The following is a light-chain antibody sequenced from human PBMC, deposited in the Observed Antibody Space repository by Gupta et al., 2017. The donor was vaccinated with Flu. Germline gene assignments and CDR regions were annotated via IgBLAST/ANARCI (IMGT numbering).Light chain of an antibody. CDR2: AAS. Sequence: DIQMTQSPSSLSASVGDRVTITCRTSRNINTFLSWYQQKPGKAPKLLIYAASNLQSGVPSRFSGSGYGTEFTLTITTVQPEDFATYYCQQGYSDLVFGQGTRLDIK. V-gene: IGKV1-39*01. CDR3: QQGYSDLV. CDR1: RNINTF. J-gene: IGKJ5*01.